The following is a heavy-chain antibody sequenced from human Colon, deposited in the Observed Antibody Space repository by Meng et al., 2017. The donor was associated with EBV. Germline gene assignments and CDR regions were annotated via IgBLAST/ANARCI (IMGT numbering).Heavy chain of an antibody. CDR3: VPSP. V-gene: IGHV3-23*01. CDR1: GFTFISHT. D-gene: IGHD1-14*01. Sequence: EVRVLTFWGGLSPPGGSLRLSCAVSGFTFISHTMSWVRQAPGKGLEWVSGISGGGDNIYYADSVKGRFTISRDNSKNTVDLQMNSLRAEDTAVYYCVPSPGGQGTLVTVSS. J-gene: IGHJ4*02. CDR2: ISGGGDNI.